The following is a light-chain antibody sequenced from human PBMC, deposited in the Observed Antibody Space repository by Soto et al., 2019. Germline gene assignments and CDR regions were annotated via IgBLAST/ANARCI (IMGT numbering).Light chain of an antibody. CDR1: SSDVGGYNY. Sequence: QSALTQPASVSGSPGQSITISCTGTSSDVGGYNYVSWYQQHPGKAPKLMIYDVSNRPSGVSNRFSGSKSGNTASLTISGFQAEDEADDYCSSYTSSSTRLYVFGTGTKVTVL. J-gene: IGLJ1*01. V-gene: IGLV2-14*01. CDR2: DVS. CDR3: SSYTSSSTRLYV.